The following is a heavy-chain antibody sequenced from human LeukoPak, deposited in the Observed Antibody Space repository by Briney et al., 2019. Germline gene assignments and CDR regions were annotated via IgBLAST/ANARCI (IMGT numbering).Heavy chain of an antibody. J-gene: IGHJ5*02. V-gene: IGHV4-30-2*01. CDR1: GGSISSGGYY. CDR2: IYHSGST. D-gene: IGHD2-2*01. CDR3: ARDQRWFVVVPAARGGFDP. Sequence: SETLSLTCTVSGGSISSGGYYWSWIRQPPGKGLEWIGYIYHSGSTYYNPSLKSRVTISVDRSKNQFSLKLSSVTAADTAVYYCARDQRWFVVVPAARGGFDPWGQGTLVTVSS.